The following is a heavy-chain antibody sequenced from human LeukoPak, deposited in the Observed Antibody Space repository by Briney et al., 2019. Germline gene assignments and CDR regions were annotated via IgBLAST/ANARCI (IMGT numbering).Heavy chain of an antibody. CDR3: ARGLESIAAAGYYFDY. CDR2: INPNSGGT. D-gene: IGHD6-13*01. Sequence: ASVKVSCKASGYTFTGYYMHWVRQAPGQGLEWMAWINPNSGGTNYAQKFQGWVTMTRDTSISTAYMELSRLRSDDTAVYYCARGLESIAAAGYYFDYWGQGTLVTVSS. CDR1: GYTFTGYY. V-gene: IGHV1-2*04. J-gene: IGHJ4*02.